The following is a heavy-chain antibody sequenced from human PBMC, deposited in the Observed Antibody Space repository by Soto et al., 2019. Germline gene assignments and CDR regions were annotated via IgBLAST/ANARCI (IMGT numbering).Heavy chain of an antibody. D-gene: IGHD2-8*01. CDR3: AKDRAGNVYFDY. Sequence: GGSLRLSCVASGFTFSTFWMSWVRHTPGKGLEWVAKIKEDGSEKYYVDSVKGRFTISRDNAKNSLYLQMNSLTAEDMAVYYCAKDRAGNVYFDYWGQGTLVTVSS. CDR1: GFTFSTFW. CDR2: IKEDGSEK. V-gene: IGHV3-7*03. J-gene: IGHJ4*02.